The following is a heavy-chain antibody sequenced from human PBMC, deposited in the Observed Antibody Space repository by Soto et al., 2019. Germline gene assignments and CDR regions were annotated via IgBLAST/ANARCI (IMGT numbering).Heavy chain of an antibody. CDR2: IYYSGST. J-gene: IGHJ5*02. Sequence: SETLSLTCIVSGGSISSSSYYWGWIRQPPGKGLEWIGSIYYSGSTYYNPSLKSRVTISVDTSKNQFSLKLSSVTAADTAVFYCARHRARNWFDPWGQGTLVTSPQ. CDR3: ARHRARNWFDP. CDR1: GGSISSSSYY. D-gene: IGHD6-6*01. V-gene: IGHV4-39*01.